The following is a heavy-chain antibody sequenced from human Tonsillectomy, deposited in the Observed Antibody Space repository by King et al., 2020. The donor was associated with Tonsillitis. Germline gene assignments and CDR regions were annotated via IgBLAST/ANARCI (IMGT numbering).Heavy chain of an antibody. J-gene: IGHJ4*02. V-gene: IGHV3-7*01. CDR3: ARDTSGPDY. CDR1: GFTFSSFW. CDR2: IKQDGSEK. D-gene: IGHD2-8*02. Sequence: VQLVESGGGLVQPGGSLRLSCAASGFTFSSFWMSWGRQAPGKGLEWVANIKQDGSEKYDVDSVKGRFTISRDNAKNSLYLQMNSLRAEDTAVYYCARDTSGPDYWGQGTLVTVSS.